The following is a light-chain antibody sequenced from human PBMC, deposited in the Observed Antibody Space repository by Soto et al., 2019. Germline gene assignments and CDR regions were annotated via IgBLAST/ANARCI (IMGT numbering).Light chain of an antibody. V-gene: IGKV4-1*01. J-gene: IGKJ1*01. CDR2: WAS. CDR3: QQYYSTPWT. Sequence: DIVMTQSPDSLAVSLGEEATINGKSRHSGFYSSNNRNYLAWYQHKQGQPPNXXIYWASIRESGVPDRFSGSGYGTDFNLTISSLQAEDVAVYYCQQYYSTPWTLGQGTKVDIK. CDR1: HSGFYSSNNRNY.